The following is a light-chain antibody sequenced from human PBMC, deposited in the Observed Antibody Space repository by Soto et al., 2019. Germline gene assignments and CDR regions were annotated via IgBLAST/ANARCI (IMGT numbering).Light chain of an antibody. CDR3: AAWDDSLNVVV. CDR1: SSNIGSNT. J-gene: IGLJ2*01. CDR2: SNN. V-gene: IGLV1-44*01. Sequence: QLVLTQPPSASGTPGQRVTISCSGSSSNIGSNTVNWYQQLPGTAPKLLIYSNNQRPSGVPDRFSGSKSGTSASLAISGLQSEDEADYYCAAWDDSLNVVVFGGGTKVPS.